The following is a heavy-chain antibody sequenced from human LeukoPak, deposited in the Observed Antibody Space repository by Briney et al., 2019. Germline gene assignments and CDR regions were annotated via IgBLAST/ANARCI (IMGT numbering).Heavy chain of an antibody. Sequence: GGSLRLSCVASGFTFSNSGMSWVRQAPGKGLEWVSSISGSGSSSHYADSVKGRFTISRDNSKNTLYLQMNSLRAEDTALYYCAQESYYDTSAYLQNWGQGTLVTVPS. CDR1: GFTFSNSG. D-gene: IGHD3-22*01. V-gene: IGHV3-23*01. CDR2: ISGSGSSS. CDR3: AQESYYDTSAYLQN. J-gene: IGHJ4*02.